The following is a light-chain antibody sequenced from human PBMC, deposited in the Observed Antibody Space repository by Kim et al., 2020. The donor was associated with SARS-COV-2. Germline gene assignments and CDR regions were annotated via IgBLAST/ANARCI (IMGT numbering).Light chain of an antibody. V-gene: IGKV3-15*01. Sequence: SPGEGAALSSSARHIVSSTFVWSQQNPGQAPRLLFYAASTMATSIPARFSGSGSGTEFTLTISSLQSEDFAVYYCQQYNNWPPWTFGQGTKMDIK. CDR1: HIVSST. J-gene: IGKJ1*01. CDR2: AAS. CDR3: QQYNNWPPWT.